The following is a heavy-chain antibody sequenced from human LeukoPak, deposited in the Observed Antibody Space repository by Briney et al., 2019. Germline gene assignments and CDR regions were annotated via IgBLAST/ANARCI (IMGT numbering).Heavy chain of an antibody. D-gene: IGHD6-19*01. J-gene: IGHJ5*01. Sequence: NPSETLSLTCTVSGYSISNGYYWDWIRQPPGRGLEWIGNIYRSGSTSYNPSLKSRVTISVDTSKNQFSLKVNSVTAADTAVYYCARRHSSGWFDYWGQGTLVTVSS. CDR3: ARRHSSGWFDY. V-gene: IGHV4-38-2*02. CDR2: IYRSGST. CDR1: GYSISNGYY.